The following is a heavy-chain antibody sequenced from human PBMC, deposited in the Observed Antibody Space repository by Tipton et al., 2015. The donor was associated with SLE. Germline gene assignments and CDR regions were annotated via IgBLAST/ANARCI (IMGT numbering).Heavy chain of an antibody. CDR1: GGSISSSSSYY. D-gene: IGHD1-1*01. V-gene: IGHV4-39*01. J-gene: IGHJ5*02. CDR2: VYHRGST. CDR3: ASSDWRDSWFDP. Sequence: TLSLTCAVYGGSISSSSSYYWAWIRQPPGKGLEWIGEVYHRGSTNYNPSLKSRVTISVDTSKNQFSLKLSSVTAADTAVYYCASSDWRDSWFDPWGQGTLVTVSS.